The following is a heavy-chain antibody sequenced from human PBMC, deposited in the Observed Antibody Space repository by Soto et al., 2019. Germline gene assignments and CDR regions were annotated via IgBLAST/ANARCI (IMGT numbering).Heavy chain of an antibody. J-gene: IGHJ4*02. CDR3: ATSVNSAMAFDY. CDR1: GYTFTHYY. V-gene: IGHV1-46*01. CDR2: INPNGGIT. D-gene: IGHD5-18*01. Sequence: QVQLVQSGAEVKKPGASVRVSCKASGYTFTHYYIHWVRQAPGQGLEWMGIINPNGGITTYAQKFRAGFSMTRDTSTSTVYRELSSLRSEDSVVYYCATSVNSAMAFDYWGQGTLVTVSS.